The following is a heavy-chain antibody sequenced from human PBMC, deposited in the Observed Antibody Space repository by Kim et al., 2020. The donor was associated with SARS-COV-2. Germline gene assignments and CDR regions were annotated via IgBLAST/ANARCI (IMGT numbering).Heavy chain of an antibody. CDR3: ARAGEYGDYEEY. J-gene: IGHJ4*02. V-gene: IGHV3-48*02. D-gene: IGHD4-17*01. Sequence: YYADSVKGRFTISRDNAKNSVHLQMNSLGDEDTAVYYCARAGEYGDYEEYWGQGTLVTVSS.